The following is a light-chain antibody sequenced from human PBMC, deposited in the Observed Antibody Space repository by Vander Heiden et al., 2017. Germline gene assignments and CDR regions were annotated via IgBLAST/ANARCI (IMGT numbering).Light chain of an antibody. J-gene: IGLJ3*02. CDR2: QDN. CDR3: QAWDNNIMM. Sequence: SYELTQPPSVSVSPRQTARITCSGDRLGDKYACWYQQKPGQSPVLVIYQDNRRPSGIPERFSGSTSANTATLTISGTQPMDEADYYCQAWDNNIMMFGGGTKLTVL. CDR1: RLGDKY. V-gene: IGLV3-1*01.